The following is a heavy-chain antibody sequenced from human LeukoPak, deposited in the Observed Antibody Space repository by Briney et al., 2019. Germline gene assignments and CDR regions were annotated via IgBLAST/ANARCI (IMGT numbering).Heavy chain of an antibody. Sequence: SETPSLTCRVSGDSIGSSDWWNWVRQPPGKGLEWIGQIYHNGATTYNPSLESRVTMSVDKSNSQFSLKLRSVTAADTAIYYCARDPIPVLGVNFDYWGQGILVTVSS. CDR3: ARDPIPVLGVNFDY. D-gene: IGHD6-19*01. CDR2: IYHNGAT. CDR1: GDSIGSSDW. V-gene: IGHV4-4*02. J-gene: IGHJ4*02.